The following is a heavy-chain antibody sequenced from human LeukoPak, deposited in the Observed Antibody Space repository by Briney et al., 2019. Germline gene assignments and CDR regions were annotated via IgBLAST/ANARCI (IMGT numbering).Heavy chain of an antibody. V-gene: IGHV3-21*01. CDR1: GFTFSDYA. Sequence: GGSLRLSCAASGFTFSDYAMNWVRQAPGKGLEWVSSISSSSSYIYYADSVKGRFTISRDNAKNSLYLQMNSLRAEDTAVYYCARVKWEGIAAAALFDYWGQGTLVTVSS. CDR3: ARVKWEGIAAAALFDY. D-gene: IGHD6-13*01. J-gene: IGHJ4*02. CDR2: ISSSSSYI.